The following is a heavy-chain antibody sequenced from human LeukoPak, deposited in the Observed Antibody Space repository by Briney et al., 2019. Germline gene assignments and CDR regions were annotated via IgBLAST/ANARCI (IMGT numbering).Heavy chain of an antibody. J-gene: IGHJ4*02. Sequence: PETLSLTRALYRGSLSDYYWSWIRQPPGPGREWTGEINDSGSTNYNPSPPSPVTMSPHTSKHQFSLTLSSVTASDPHVYYCSRGPPRDFGTSGFYYNYWGQGTRVTVSS. V-gene: IGHV4-34*01. CDR1: RGSLSDYY. CDR2: INDSGST. CDR3: SRGPPRDFGTSGFYYNY. D-gene: IGHD3-22*01.